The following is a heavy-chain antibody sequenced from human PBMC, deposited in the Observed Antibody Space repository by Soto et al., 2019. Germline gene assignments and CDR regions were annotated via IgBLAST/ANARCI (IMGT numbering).Heavy chain of an antibody. Sequence: SETLSLTCTVSGGSITSGGYYWSWIRQHPGKGLQWIGYISFSGSTFYNPSLKSRVTISAISVDTSKNQFSLKLSSVTAADTAVYYCARNYCAGDCYSPFVYWYFDLWGRGTLVTVSS. J-gene: IGHJ2*01. D-gene: IGHD2-21*02. CDR1: GGSITSGGYY. CDR2: ISFSGST. V-gene: IGHV4-31*03. CDR3: ARNYCAGDCYSPFVYWYFDL.